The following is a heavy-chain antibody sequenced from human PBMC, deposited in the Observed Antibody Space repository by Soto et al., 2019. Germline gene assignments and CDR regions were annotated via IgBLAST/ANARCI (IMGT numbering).Heavy chain of an antibody. J-gene: IGHJ4*02. CDR1: GCTFSSYA. V-gene: IGHV3-23*01. CDR2: ISGSGGST. Sequence: SLRLSCASSGCTFSSYAMSLVRQAPGKGLEWVSAISGSGGSTYYADSVKGRFTISRDNSKNTLYLQMNSLRAEDTGVYYCAKDRAVSTYDYFDYWGKGTLVTVSS. D-gene: IGHD4-17*01. CDR3: AKDRAVSTYDYFDY.